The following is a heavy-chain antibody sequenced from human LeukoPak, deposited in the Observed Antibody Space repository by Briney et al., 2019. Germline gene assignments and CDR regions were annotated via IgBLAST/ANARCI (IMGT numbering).Heavy chain of an antibody. CDR2: INDSGSA. CDR3: ARDNQYNSDSSDYGGTNFDY. J-gene: IGHJ4*02. V-gene: IGHV4-34*01. Sequence: SETLSLTCGVYGGSFSGYYWSWIRQLPGKGLEWIGEINDSGSANYNPSLKSPVTISLDTSKNEFSLKLSSVTAADTAMYYCARDNQYNSDSSDYGGTNFDYWGQGTLVTVSS. CDR1: GGSFSGYY. D-gene: IGHD3-22*01.